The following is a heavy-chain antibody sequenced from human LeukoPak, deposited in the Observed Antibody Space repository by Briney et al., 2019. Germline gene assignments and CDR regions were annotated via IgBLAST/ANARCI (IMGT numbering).Heavy chain of an antibody. V-gene: IGHV3-48*02. Sequence: PGGSLRLSYAASGFTFSSYSMNWVRQAPGKGLEWISYISGSGSVSYYEDSVKGRFTISRDNAKNSLYLQMNSLRDEDTALYYCARDGGFGFLAAFDIWGQGTMVTVSS. J-gene: IGHJ3*02. CDR1: GFTFSSYS. D-gene: IGHD3-10*01. CDR3: ARDGGFGFLAAFDI. CDR2: ISGSGSVS.